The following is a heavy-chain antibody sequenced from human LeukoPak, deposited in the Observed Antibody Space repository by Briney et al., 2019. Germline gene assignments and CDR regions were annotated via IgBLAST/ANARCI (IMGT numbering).Heavy chain of an antibody. J-gene: IGHJ4*02. CDR2: IREDGGEK. CDR3: ARINTAIFSSSDY. CDR1: GFTFINSW. V-gene: IGHV3-7*05. Sequence: GGSLRLSCAASGFTFINSWMTWVRQAPGKGLEWVAHIREDGGEKYYVDSVKGRFTISRDNAKNSLYLQMNSLRAEDTAVYYCARINTAIFSSSDYWGQGTLVTVSS. D-gene: IGHD2-21*02.